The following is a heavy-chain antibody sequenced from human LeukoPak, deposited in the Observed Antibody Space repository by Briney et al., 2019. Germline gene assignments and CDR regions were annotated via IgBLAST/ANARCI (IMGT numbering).Heavy chain of an antibody. CDR1: GGSMSSYY. CDR2: IYYSGTT. D-gene: IGHD3-22*01. V-gene: IGHV4-59*01. CDR3: ARNYYDSSGPPPDGPAFDY. Sequence: SETLSLTCTVYGGSMSSYYWNWIRQPPGQGLEWFGYIYYSGTTNYNPSLKSRVSMSVDTSKNQFSLKLSSVTAADTAVYYCARNYYDSSGPPPDGPAFDYWGQGTLVTVSS. J-gene: IGHJ4*02.